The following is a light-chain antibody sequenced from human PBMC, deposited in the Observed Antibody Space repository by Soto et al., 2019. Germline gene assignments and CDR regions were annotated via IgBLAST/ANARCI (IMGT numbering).Light chain of an antibody. CDR3: QQRNIWPPVT. Sequence: EIVLTQSPGTLSLSPGERATLSCRASQSVNFYLAWYQQKPGQPPRLLIYGAFNRAAGIPARFSGSGSGTDFTLTISSLEPEDSAVYYCQQRNIWPPVTFGQGTRLEI. CDR1: QSVNFY. J-gene: IGKJ5*01. V-gene: IGKV3-11*01. CDR2: GAF.